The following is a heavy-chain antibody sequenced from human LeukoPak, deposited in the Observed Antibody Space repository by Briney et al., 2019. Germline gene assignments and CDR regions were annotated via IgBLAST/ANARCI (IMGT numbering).Heavy chain of an antibody. CDR3: ARGGYYGSGNDFRFDP. Sequence: SETLSLTCTVSGGSISSGSYYWSWIRQPAGKGLEWIGRFYTSGCTNYNPSLKSRVTISVDTSKSQFSLKLSSVTAADTAIYYCARGGYYGSGNDFRFDPWGQGTLVTVSS. V-gene: IGHV4-61*02. CDR1: GGSISSGSYY. J-gene: IGHJ5*02. D-gene: IGHD3-10*01. CDR2: FYTSGCT.